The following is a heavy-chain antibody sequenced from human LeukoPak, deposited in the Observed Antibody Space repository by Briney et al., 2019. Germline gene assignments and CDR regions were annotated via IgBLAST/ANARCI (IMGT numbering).Heavy chain of an antibody. CDR1: GFSFSSYE. Sequence: QAGGSLRLSCAASGFSFSSYEMNWVRQAPGKGLEWVSYIGSSGSTVYYADSVKGRFTISRDNAKNSLYLQMNSLRDEDTAVYYCARDTLVYADSPDAFDIWGQGTMVTVSS. V-gene: IGHV3-48*03. J-gene: IGHJ3*02. D-gene: IGHD4-17*01. CDR3: ARDTLVYADSPDAFDI. CDR2: IGSSGSTV.